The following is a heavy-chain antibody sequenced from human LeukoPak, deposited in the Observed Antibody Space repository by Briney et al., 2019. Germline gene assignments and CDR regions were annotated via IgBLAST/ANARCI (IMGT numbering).Heavy chain of an antibody. CDR1: GFTFSSYS. J-gene: IGHJ4*02. CDR2: ISSSSSYI. D-gene: IGHD6-19*01. Sequence: GSLRLSCAASGFTFSSYSMNWVRQAPGEGLEWVSSISSSSSYIYYADSVKGRFTISRDNAKNSLYLQMNSLRAEDTAVYYCARGPQWLVRGYDYWGQGTLVTVSS. CDR3: ARGPQWLVRGYDY. V-gene: IGHV3-21*01.